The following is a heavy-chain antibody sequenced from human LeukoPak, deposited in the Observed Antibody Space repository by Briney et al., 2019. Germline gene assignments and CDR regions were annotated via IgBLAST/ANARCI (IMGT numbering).Heavy chain of an antibody. V-gene: IGHV1-69*13. Sequence: EASVKVSFKASGGTFSSYAISWVRQAPGQGHEWMGGIIPIFGTANYAQKFQGRVTITADESTSTAYMELSSLRSEDTAVYYCARVDGYYDILTGYPDYYYGMDVWGQGTTVTVSS. CDR1: GGTFSSYA. CDR2: IIPIFGTA. J-gene: IGHJ6*02. CDR3: ARVDGYYDILTGYPDYYYGMDV. D-gene: IGHD3-9*01.